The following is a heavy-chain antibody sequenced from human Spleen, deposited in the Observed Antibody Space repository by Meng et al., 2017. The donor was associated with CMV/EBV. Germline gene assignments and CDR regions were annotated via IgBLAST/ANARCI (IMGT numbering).Heavy chain of an antibody. CDR2: ISGSSKST. Sequence: SGFTFSSYAMTWVRQAPGKGLEWVSVISGSSKSTYYADSVKGRFTVSRDNSEKTLYLQMNSLRAEDTAVYYCAKDSSGSSEGVVDYWGQGTLVTVSS. J-gene: IGHJ4*02. D-gene: IGHD1-26*01. V-gene: IGHV3-23*01. CDR3: AKDSSGSSEGVVDY. CDR1: GFTFSSYA.